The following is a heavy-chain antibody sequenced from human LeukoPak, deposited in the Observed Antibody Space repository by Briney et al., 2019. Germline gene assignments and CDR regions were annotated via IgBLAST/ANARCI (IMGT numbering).Heavy chain of an antibody. V-gene: IGHV1-18*01. D-gene: IGHD6-13*01. J-gene: IGHJ5*02. CDR2: ISAYNGNT. Sequence: ASAKVSCKASGYTFTSYGISWVRQAPGQGLEWMGWISAYNGNTNYAQKLQGRVTMTTDTSTSTAYMELRSLRSDDTAVYYCAVSSSWYNWFDPWGQGTLVTVSS. CDR1: GYTFTSYG. CDR3: AVSSSWYNWFDP.